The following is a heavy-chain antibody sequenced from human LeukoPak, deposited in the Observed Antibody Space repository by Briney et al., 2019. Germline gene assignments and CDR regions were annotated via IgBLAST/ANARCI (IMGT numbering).Heavy chain of an antibody. CDR2: IIPIFGTA. D-gene: IGHD2-15*01. J-gene: IGHJ4*02. Sequence: SVKVSCKASGGTFSSYTISWVRQAPGQGLEWMGGIIPIFGTANYAQKFQGRVTITTDESTSTAYMEPSSLRSEDTAVYYCARDRLRYCSGGSCFNSLDYWGQGTLVTVSS. CDR1: GGTFSSYT. CDR3: ARDRLRYCSGGSCFNSLDY. V-gene: IGHV1-69*05.